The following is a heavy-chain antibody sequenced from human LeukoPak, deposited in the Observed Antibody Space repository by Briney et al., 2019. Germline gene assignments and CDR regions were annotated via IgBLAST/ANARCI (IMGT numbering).Heavy chain of an antibody. Sequence: GGTPRLSCAASGFTFSSYGMSWVRQAPGKGLEWVSAISGSGGSTYYADSVKGRFTISRDNSENTLYLQMNSLRAEDTAIYYCAKHPYEGYCSGGSCWNNWFDPWGQGTLVTVSS. J-gene: IGHJ5*02. CDR3: AKHPYEGYCSGGSCWNNWFDP. D-gene: IGHD2-15*01. V-gene: IGHV3-23*01. CDR2: ISGSGGST. CDR1: GFTFSSYG.